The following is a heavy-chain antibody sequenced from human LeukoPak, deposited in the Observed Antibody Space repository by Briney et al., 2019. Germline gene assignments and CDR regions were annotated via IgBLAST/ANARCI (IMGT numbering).Heavy chain of an antibody. J-gene: IGHJ6*02. Sequence: SETLSLTCTVSGGSISSSSYYWGWIRQPPGKGLEWIGSIYYSGSTYYNPSLKSRVTISVDTSKNQFSLKLSSVTAADTAVYYCAREPDTAMVRYYYGMDVWGQGTTVTVSS. CDR2: IYYSGST. CDR1: GGSISSSSYY. D-gene: IGHD5-18*01. CDR3: AREPDTAMVRYYYGMDV. V-gene: IGHV4-39*07.